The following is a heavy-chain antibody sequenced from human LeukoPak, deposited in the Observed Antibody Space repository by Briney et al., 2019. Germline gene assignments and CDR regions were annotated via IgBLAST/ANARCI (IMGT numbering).Heavy chain of an antibody. V-gene: IGHV3-9*01. CDR3: AKGSGSYYKGYFDY. CDR2: ISWNSGSI. CDR1: GFTFDDYA. J-gene: IGHJ4*02. Sequence: PGRSLRLSCAASGFTFDDYAMHWVRQAPGKGLEWVSGISWNSGSIGYADSVKGRFTISRDNAKNSLYLQMNSLRAEDTALYYCAKGSGSYYKGYFDYWGQGTLVTVSS. D-gene: IGHD3-10*01.